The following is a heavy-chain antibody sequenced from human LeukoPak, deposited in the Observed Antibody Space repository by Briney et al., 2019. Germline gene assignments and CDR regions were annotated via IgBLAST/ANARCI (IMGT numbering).Heavy chain of an antibody. CDR3: ARDRTARPLDYFDY. J-gene: IGHJ4*02. V-gene: IGHV3-30-3*01. CDR1: GFTFSSYA. Sequence: PGGSLRLSCAASGFTFSSYAMHWVRQAPGKGLEWVAVISYDGSNKYYADSVKGRFTISRDNSKNTLYLQMNSLRAEDTAVYYCARDRTARPLDYFDYWGQGTLVTVSS. CDR2: ISYDGSNK. D-gene: IGHD6-6*01.